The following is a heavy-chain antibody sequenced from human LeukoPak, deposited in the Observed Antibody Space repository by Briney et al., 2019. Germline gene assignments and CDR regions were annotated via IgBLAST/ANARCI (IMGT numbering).Heavy chain of an antibody. CDR3: ARALAAAKLYYYYYMDV. V-gene: IGHV3-21*01. CDR2: ISSSSSYI. CDR1: GFTFSSYS. Sequence: GGSLRLSCAASGFTFSSYSMNWVRQAPGKGLEWVSSISSSSSYIYYADSVKGRFTISRDNAKNSLYLQMNSLRAEDTAVYYCARALAAAKLYYYYYMDVWGKGTTVTVSS. D-gene: IGHD6-13*01. J-gene: IGHJ6*03.